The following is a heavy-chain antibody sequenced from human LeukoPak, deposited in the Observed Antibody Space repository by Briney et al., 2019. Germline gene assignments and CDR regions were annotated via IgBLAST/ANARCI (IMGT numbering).Heavy chain of an antibody. CDR1: GFTFSDHY. CDR2: TRNKANSYTT. V-gene: IGHV3-72*01. Sequence: GGSLRLSCAASGFTFSDHYMDWVRQAPGKGLEWVCRTRNKANSYTTEYAASVKGRFTISRDDSKDSLYLQMNSLKTEDTAVYYCASDAARTPESPYYYMDVWGKGTTVTVSS. D-gene: IGHD2-2*01. J-gene: IGHJ6*03. CDR3: ASDAARTPESPYYYMDV.